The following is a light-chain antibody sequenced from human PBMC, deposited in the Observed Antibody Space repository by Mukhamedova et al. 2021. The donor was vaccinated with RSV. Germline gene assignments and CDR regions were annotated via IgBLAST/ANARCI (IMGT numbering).Light chain of an antibody. J-gene: IGKJ3*01. Sequence: WYQRRVHGKAPKLLIYDASSLESGVPSRFSDSGSGTDFTLTISSLQPEDCATYYCQQFNSYPRTFGPGTKVEIK. V-gene: IGKV1-13*02. CDR3: QQFNSYPRT. CDR2: DAS.